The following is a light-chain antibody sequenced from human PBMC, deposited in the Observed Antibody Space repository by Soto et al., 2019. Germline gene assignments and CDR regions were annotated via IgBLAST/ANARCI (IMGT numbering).Light chain of an antibody. CDR1: QSISSW. V-gene: IGKV1-5*01. CDR2: DAS. J-gene: IGKJ1*01. CDR3: QRYNDYHWT. Sequence: DIQMTQSPSTLSASVGDRVTITCRASQSISSWLAWYQQKPGKAPKLLIYDASSLESGAPSRFNGCGSGKKISLTISSLQPDDFATYYCQRYNDYHWTFEQGIKVEIK.